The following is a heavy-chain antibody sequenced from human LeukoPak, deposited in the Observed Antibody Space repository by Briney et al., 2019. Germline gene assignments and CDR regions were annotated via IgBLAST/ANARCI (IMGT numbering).Heavy chain of an antibody. D-gene: IGHD2-2*01. Sequence: ASVKVSCKASGYTFTGYYMHWVRQAPGQGLEWMGWINPNSGGTNYAQKFQGRVTMTRDTSISTAYMELSRLRSDDTAVYYCARAYGIVVVPAAITAFDIWGQGTMVTVSS. CDR2: INPNSGGT. CDR1: GYTFTGYY. J-gene: IGHJ3*02. V-gene: IGHV1-2*02. CDR3: ARAYGIVVVPAAITAFDI.